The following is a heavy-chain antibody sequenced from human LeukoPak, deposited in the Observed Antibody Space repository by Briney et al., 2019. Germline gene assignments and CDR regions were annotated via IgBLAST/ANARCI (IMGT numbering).Heavy chain of an antibody. V-gene: IGHV1-8*01. D-gene: IGHD6-13*01. Sequence: PVASVKVSCKASGYTFTSYDINWVRQATGQGLEWMGWMNPNSGNTGYAQKFQGRVTMTRNTSISTAYMELSSLRSEDTAVYYCATDPSPGGQQLVQIWGQGTLVTVSS. CDR1: GYTFTSYD. J-gene: IGHJ4*02. CDR2: MNPNSGNT. CDR3: ATDPSPGGQQLVQI.